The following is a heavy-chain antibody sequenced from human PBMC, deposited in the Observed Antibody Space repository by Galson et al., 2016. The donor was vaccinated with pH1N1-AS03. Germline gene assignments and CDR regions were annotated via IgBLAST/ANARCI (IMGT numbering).Heavy chain of an antibody. CDR1: GFTLSKYG. Sequence: SLRLSCAASGFTLSKYGMHWVRQAPGKGLEFVSAFSSIGGRTFYANSVKGRFIVSRDTSKNTLSLQMGSLKIEDTAVYYCARDDSGYAYWGQGTPVIVSS. CDR3: ARDDSGYAY. D-gene: IGHD5-12*01. V-gene: IGHV3-64*01. CDR2: FSSIGGRT. J-gene: IGHJ4*02.